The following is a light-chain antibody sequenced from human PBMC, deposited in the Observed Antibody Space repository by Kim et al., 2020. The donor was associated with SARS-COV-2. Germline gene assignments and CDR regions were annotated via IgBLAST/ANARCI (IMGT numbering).Light chain of an antibody. CDR2: DAS. CDR1: QSISSW. Sequence: ASVGDRVTITCRASQSISSWLAWYQQKPEKAPKPLIYDASSLESGVPSRFSGSGSGTEFTLTISSLQPDDFATYYCQQYNSYSGTFGQGTKVDIK. CDR3: QQYNSYSGT. V-gene: IGKV1-5*01. J-gene: IGKJ1*01.